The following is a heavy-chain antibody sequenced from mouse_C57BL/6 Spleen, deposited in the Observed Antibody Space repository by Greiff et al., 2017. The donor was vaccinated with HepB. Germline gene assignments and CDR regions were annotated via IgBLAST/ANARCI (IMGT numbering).Heavy chain of an antibody. Sequence: VQLQQSGPELVKPGASVKIPCKASGYTFTDYNMDWVKQSHGKSLEWIGDINPNNGGTIYNQKFKGKATLTVDKSSSTAYMELRSLTSEDTAVYYCARGAGLPSYWYFDVWGTGTTVTVSS. CDR1: GYTFTDYN. V-gene: IGHV1-18*01. D-gene: IGHD2-10*02. CDR3: ARGAGLPSYWYFDV. CDR2: INPNNGGT. J-gene: IGHJ1*03.